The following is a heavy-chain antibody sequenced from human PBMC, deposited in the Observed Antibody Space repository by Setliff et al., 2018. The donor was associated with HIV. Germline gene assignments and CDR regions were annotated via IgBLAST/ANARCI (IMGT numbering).Heavy chain of an antibody. V-gene: IGHV4-34*01. Sequence: TLSLTCAVYGGSFSGYYWSWIRQPPGKGLEWIGEINHSGSTNYNPSLKSRVTISVDTSKNQFSLKLSSVTAADTAVYYCVRHHDPDFSGDPDWFDPWGQGILVTVSS. J-gene: IGHJ5*02. CDR2: INHSGST. D-gene: IGHD2-15*01. CDR3: VRHHDPDFSGDPDWFDP. CDR1: GGSFSGYY.